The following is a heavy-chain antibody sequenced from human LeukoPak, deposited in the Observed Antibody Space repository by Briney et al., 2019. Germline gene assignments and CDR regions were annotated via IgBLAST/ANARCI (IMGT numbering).Heavy chain of an antibody. CDR1: GGSISSYY. V-gene: IGHV4-4*07. J-gene: IGHJ4*02. Sequence: PSETLSLTCTVSGGSISSYYWRWMRQPAGKGLEWIGRIYSSGSTGYNPSLKSRVTMSVDTSKNQFSLKLSSVTAADTAVYYCARVDLRAAYFDYWGEGTLVTVSS. CDR3: ARVDLRAAYFDY. CDR2: IYSSGST. D-gene: IGHD2-15*01.